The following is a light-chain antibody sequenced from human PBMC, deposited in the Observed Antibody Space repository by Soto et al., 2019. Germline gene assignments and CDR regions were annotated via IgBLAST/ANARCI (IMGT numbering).Light chain of an antibody. CDR1: ENINNR. Sequence: EVVMTQSPATLSVSPGERATLSCRASENINNRLAWYQQTPGQAPRLLIYGASTRATGIPDRFSGSGSGTEFTLTIGSLQSEDFAVYYCQQYSDWPPWTFGQGTKVEIK. CDR3: QQYSDWPPWT. V-gene: IGKV3-15*01. J-gene: IGKJ1*01. CDR2: GAS.